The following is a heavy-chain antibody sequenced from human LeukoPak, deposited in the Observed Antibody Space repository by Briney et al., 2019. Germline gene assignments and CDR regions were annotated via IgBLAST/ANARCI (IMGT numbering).Heavy chain of an antibody. CDR1: GGSISSGGYS. CDR3: ARLSSDGATYFDY. CDR2: IYRGVTT. V-gene: IGHV4-30-2*03. Sequence: SQTLSLTCAVSGGSISSGGYSWSWIRQPPGKGLEWIGRIYRGVTTHYNPSLASRVTISIDTSKNQFSLKLSSVTAADTAVYYCARLSSDGATYFDYWGQGTLVTVSS. D-gene: IGHD6-13*01. J-gene: IGHJ4*02.